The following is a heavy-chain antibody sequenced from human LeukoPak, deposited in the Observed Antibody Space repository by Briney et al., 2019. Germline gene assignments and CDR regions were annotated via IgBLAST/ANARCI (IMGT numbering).Heavy chain of an antibody. CDR2: ISSGSTYI. D-gene: IGHD6-13*01. CDR1: GFTFSSYS. V-gene: IGHV3-21*01. Sequence: GGSLRLSCTASGFTFSSYSMNWVRQAPGKGLEWVSSISSGSTYIYYADSMKGRFTISRDNAKNSLFLQMNSLSAEDTALYYCARVSRVAYTSSWYLDYWGQGTLVTVSS. J-gene: IGHJ4*02. CDR3: ARVSRVAYTSSWYLDY.